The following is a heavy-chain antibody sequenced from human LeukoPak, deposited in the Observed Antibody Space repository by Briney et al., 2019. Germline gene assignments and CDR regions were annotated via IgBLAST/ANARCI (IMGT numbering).Heavy chain of an antibody. CDR2: ITGSGAST. J-gene: IGHJ6*02. Sequence: GGSLGLSCAASGFTFSSHAMGWVRQAPGKGLEWVSSITGSGASTCYGDSVKGRFTISRDNSKNTLYLQMNRLRAEDTAVYYCAKDGGGSLEWLPPMDVWGQGTTVTVSS. V-gene: IGHV3-23*01. CDR3: AKDGGGSLEWLPPMDV. CDR1: GFTFSSHA. D-gene: IGHD3-3*01.